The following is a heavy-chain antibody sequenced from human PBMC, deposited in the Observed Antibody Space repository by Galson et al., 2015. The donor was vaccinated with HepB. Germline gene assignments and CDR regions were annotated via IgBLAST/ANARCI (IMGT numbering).Heavy chain of an antibody. D-gene: IGHD1-26*01. Sequence: SLRLSCAASGFTFSSYWMHWVRQAPGKGLVWVSRINSDGSSTSYADSVKGRFTISGDNAKNTLYLQMNSLRAEDTAVYYCARDRGSYYVVDYWGQGTLVTVSS. CDR2: INSDGSST. V-gene: IGHV3-74*01. J-gene: IGHJ4*02. CDR1: GFTFSSYW. CDR3: ARDRGSYYVVDY.